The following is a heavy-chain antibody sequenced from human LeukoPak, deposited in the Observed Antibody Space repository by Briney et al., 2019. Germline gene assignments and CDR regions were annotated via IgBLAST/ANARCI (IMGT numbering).Heavy chain of an antibody. CDR1: GYTLTELS. J-gene: IGHJ4*02. CDR2: FDPEVGET. Sequence: ASVKVSCRVSGYTLTELSMHWVRQAPGKGLEWMGGFDPEVGETIYAQKFQGRVTMTEDTSTDTAYMELSSLRSEDTAVYYCATSRAPYDRAPFDYWGQGTLVTVSS. V-gene: IGHV1-24*01. D-gene: IGHD3-22*01. CDR3: ATSRAPYDRAPFDY.